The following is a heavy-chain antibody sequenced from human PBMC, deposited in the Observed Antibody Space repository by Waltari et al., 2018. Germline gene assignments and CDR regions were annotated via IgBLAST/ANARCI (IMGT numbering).Heavy chain of an antibody. CDR2: ITTDGSTT. D-gene: IGHD3-22*01. CDR1: GSSFRSFW. Sequence: EVQLVESGGGFVQPGGSLRLSCAASGSSFRSFWMHWVRQVPGQGLVWVSCITTDGSTTYYADSVKGRFTISRDDAKNTLYLQMNDLGVDDTAVYYCSSNYDSSNYAHYWGQGTLVTVSS. V-gene: IGHV3-74*01. CDR3: SSNYDSSNYAHY. J-gene: IGHJ4*02.